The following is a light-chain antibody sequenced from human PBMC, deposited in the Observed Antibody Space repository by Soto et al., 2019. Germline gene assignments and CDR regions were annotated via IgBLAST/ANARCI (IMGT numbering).Light chain of an antibody. Sequence: ALTQPASVSGSPGQSITISCTGTSSDVGGYNYVSWYQQHPGKAPKLMIYEVSNRPSGVSNRFSGSKSGNTASLTISGLQAEDEADYYCSSYTSSTTLVVFGGGTKVTVL. CDR2: EVS. CDR1: SSDVGGYNY. J-gene: IGLJ2*01. V-gene: IGLV2-14*01. CDR3: SSYTSSTTLVV.